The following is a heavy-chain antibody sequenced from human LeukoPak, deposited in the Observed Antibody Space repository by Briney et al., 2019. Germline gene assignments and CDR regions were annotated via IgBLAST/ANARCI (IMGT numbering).Heavy chain of an antibody. Sequence: GGSLRLSCAASGFTFSSYAMSWVRQAPGKGLEWVSAIGGSGGTTYYADSVKGRFTISRDNSKNTLYLQMNSLRAEDTAVYYCARTPSIAAPYFDYWGQGTLVTVSS. J-gene: IGHJ4*02. CDR1: GFTFSSYA. CDR2: IGGSGGTT. D-gene: IGHD6-6*01. V-gene: IGHV3-23*01. CDR3: ARTPSIAAPYFDY.